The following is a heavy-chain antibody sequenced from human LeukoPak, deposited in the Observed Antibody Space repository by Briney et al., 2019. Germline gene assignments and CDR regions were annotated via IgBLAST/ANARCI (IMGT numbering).Heavy chain of an antibody. D-gene: IGHD1-14*01. CDR2: VYHSGIT. CDR1: AYSISSGYY. CDR3: AREGTVRWFDP. J-gene: IGHJ5*02. V-gene: IGHV4-38-2*02. Sequence: SETLSLTCNVSAYSISSGYYWGWIRQPPGKGLEWIGSVYHSGITFYNPSLKSRITISVDTSKNQFSLKLTSVTAADTAVYYCAREGTVRWFDPWGLGTLVTVSS.